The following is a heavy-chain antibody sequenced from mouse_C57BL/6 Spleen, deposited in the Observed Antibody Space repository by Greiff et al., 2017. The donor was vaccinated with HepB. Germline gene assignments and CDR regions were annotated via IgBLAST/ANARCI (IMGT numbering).Heavy chain of an antibody. CDR2: INPNNGGT. J-gene: IGHJ3*01. V-gene: IGHV1-22*01. D-gene: IGHD1-1*01. CDR3: ASGIYYYGSEFAY. Sequence: EVQLQQSGPELVKPGASVKMSCKASGYTFTDYNMHWVKQSHGKSLEWIGYINPNNGGTSYNQKFKGKATLTVNKSSSTAYMELRSLTSEDSAVYYCASGIYYYGSEFAYWGQGTLVTVSA. CDR1: GYTFTDYN.